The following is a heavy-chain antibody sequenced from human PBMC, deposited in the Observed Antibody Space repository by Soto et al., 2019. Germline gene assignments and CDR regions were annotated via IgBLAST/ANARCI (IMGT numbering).Heavy chain of an antibody. CDR2: VYSGGST. CDR1: GFTVTTNY. V-gene: IGHV3-66*01. J-gene: IGHJ3*02. CDR3: ARDFSGNNDAFDI. D-gene: IGHD3-10*01. Sequence: ESGGGLVQPGGSLRLSCAASGFTVTTNYMSWVRQPPGKGLEWVSVVYSGGSTYYADSVKGRFTVFRDNSKNTLYLQMNSLRAEDTAVYYCARDFSGNNDAFDIWGQGTVVTVSS.